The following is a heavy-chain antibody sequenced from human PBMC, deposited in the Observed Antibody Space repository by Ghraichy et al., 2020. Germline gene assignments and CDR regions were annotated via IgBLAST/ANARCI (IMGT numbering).Heavy chain of an antibody. J-gene: IGHJ3*02. Sequence: SQTLSLTCTVYGGSISSYYWSWIRQPPGKGLEWIGYIYYSGSTNYNPSLKSRVTISVDTSKNQFSLKLSSVTTADTAVYYCARARGYCSSTSCWDDAFDIWVQGTMVTVSS. CDR1: GGSISSYY. D-gene: IGHD2-2*01. CDR2: IYYSGST. V-gene: IGHV4-59*01. CDR3: ARARGYCSSTSCWDDAFDI.